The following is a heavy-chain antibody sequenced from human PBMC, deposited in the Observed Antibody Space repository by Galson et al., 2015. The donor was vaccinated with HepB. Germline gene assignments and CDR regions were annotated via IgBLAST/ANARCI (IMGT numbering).Heavy chain of an antibody. Sequence: SLRLSCAASGFASDTHAMRWVRQAPGRGLEWISGISGNGDSTFYADSVKGRFTVSRDNSNNMLYLQMNSLRAEDAGLYFCAKGYGLFDSWGQGILVTVSS. CDR2: ISGNGDST. CDR3: AKGYGLFDS. V-gene: IGHV3-23*01. D-gene: IGHD5-18*01. CDR1: GFASDTHA. J-gene: IGHJ5*01.